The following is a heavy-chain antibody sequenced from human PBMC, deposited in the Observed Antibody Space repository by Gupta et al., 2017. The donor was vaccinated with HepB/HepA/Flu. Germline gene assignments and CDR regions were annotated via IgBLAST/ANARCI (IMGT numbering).Heavy chain of an antibody. D-gene: IGHD2-15*01. CDR1: GGSISEDDYS. CDR3: ARTKGYCSLRGCYYYFDY. CDR2: IYYRGGT. Sequence: QLQLQESGPGLVKPSETLSLTCSVSGGSISEDDYSWGWFRQPPGKGLEWIGHIYYRGGTTYSPSLKSRLTISVDTSKNQFSLKLNSVTAADAAIYYCARTKGYCSLRGCYYYFDYWGQGALVTVSS. V-gene: IGHV4-39*01. J-gene: IGHJ4*02.